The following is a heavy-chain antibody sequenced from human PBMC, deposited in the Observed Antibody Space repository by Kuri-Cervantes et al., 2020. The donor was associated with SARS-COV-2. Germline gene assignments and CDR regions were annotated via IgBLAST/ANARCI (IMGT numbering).Heavy chain of an antibody. CDR1: GFTFSSNS. V-gene: IGHV3-48*01. J-gene: IGHJ4*02. CDR3: ARGGRYYFDY. CDR2: ISGSGFSI. Sequence: GGSLRLSCVASGFTFSSNSMNWVRQAPRKGLEWVSYISGSGFSIYYADSLKGRFTISRDNAKNSLYLQMNSLTAEDTAVYYCARGGRYYFDYWGQGSLVTVSS. D-gene: IGHD1-26*01.